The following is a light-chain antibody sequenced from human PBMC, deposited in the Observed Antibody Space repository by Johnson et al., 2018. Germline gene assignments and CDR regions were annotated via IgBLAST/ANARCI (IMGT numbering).Light chain of an antibody. Sequence: QSVLTQPPSVSAAPGQKVTISCSGSSSNIGNNYVSWYQQLPGTAPKLLIYENNKRPSGIPDRFSGSKSGTSATLGITGLQTGAEADYYCGTRDRSLSAGNGFGTGTKVTVL. CDR1: SSNIGNNY. CDR2: ENN. J-gene: IGLJ1*01. CDR3: GTRDRSLSAGNG. V-gene: IGLV1-51*02.